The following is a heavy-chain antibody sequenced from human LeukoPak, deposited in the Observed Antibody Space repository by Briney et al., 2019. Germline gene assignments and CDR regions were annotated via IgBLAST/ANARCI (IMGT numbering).Heavy chain of an antibody. V-gene: IGHV1-46*01. J-gene: IGHJ5*02. CDR2: IYPRDGST. Sequence: ASVKVSCKASGYTFTSNYIHWVRQAPGQGLEWMGMIYPRDGSTSYAQKFQGRVTMTRDTSTSTVYMELSSLRSEDTAVYYCAREVSGSSSSATVVLGNWFDPWGQGTLVTVSS. CDR1: GYTFTSNY. D-gene: IGHD6-6*01. CDR3: AREVSGSSSSATVVLGNWFDP.